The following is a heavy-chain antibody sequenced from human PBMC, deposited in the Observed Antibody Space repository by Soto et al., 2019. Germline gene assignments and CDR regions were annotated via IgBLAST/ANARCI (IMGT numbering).Heavy chain of an antibody. Sequence: PGGSLRLSCAASGFSFSSYGMHWVRQAPGKGLEWVAVIWFDGTNKYYADSVKGRFTISRDNSKSALYLEMNSVRAEDTAVYYCAKDFPHNDGSSGVPDYWGQGTLVTVSS. V-gene: IGHV3-33*06. D-gene: IGHD3-22*01. CDR2: IWFDGTNK. J-gene: IGHJ4*02. CDR1: GFSFSSYG. CDR3: AKDFPHNDGSSGVPDY.